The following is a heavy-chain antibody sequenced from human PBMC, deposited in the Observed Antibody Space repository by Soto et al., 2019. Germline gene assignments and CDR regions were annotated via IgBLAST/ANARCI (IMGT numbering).Heavy chain of an antibody. CDR1: GGSISSGGYS. V-gene: IGHV4-61*08. Sequence: PSETLSLTCAVSGGSISSGGYSWSWIRQPPGKGLEWIGYIYYSGSTSYNPSLKSRVTISVDTSKNQLSLKLNSVTAADTAVYYCAGGGTIAGVVLDYWGQGNQVTVSS. J-gene: IGHJ4*02. D-gene: IGHD3-3*01. CDR3: AGGGTIAGVVLDY. CDR2: IYYSGST.